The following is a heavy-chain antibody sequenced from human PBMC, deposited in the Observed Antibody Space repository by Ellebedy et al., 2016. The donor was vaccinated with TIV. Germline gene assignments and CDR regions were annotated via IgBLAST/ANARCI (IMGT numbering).Heavy chain of an antibody. CDR2: INAGNGNT. V-gene: IGHV1-3*01. J-gene: IGHJ6*02. CDR3: ARAYGSGSPKYYYYYGMDV. Sequence: ASVKVSXXASGYTFTSYAMHWVRQAPGQRLEWMGWINAGNGNTKYSQKFQGRVTITRDTSASTAYMELRSLRSDDTAVYYCARAYGSGSPKYYYYYGMDVWGQGTTVTVSS. CDR1: GYTFTSYA. D-gene: IGHD3-10*01.